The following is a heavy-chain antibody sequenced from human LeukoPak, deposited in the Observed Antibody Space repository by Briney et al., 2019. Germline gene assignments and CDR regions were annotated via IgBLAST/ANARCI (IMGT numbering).Heavy chain of an antibody. Sequence: SETLSLTCAVSGGSINSNTYYWGWIRQPPGKGLEWIGSVYSSGSTFYNPSLKSRDAISADTSKNQFSLRLSSVTAPDTAVYYCARRSRSGFFDYWGQGTLVTVSS. D-gene: IGHD3-10*01. CDR1: GGSINSNTYY. J-gene: IGHJ4*02. CDR2: VYSSGST. V-gene: IGHV4-39*01. CDR3: ARRSRSGFFDY.